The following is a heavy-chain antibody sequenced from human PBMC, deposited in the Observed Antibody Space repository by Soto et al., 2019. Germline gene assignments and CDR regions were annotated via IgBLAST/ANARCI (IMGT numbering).Heavy chain of an antibody. V-gene: IGHV4-31*02. CDR2: IYYSGST. J-gene: IGHJ4*02. CDR3: ARRGYSSGWYSIAFDY. CDR1: GGSISSGGYY. Sequence: TLSLTCTVSGGSISSGGYYWSWIRQHPGKGLEWIGYIYYSGSTYYNPSLKSRVTISVDTSKNQFSLKLSSVTAADTAVYYCARRGYSSGWYSIAFDYWGQGTLVTVSS. D-gene: IGHD6-19*01.